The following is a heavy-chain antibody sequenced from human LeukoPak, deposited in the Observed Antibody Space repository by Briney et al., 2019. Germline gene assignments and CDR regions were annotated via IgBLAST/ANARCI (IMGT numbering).Heavy chain of an antibody. CDR3: ARDQEAYYYDSSGYSPFGY. CDR2: ISAYNGNT. J-gene: IGHJ4*02. CDR1: GYTFTSYG. V-gene: IGHV1-18*01. D-gene: IGHD3-22*01. Sequence: ASVKVSCKASGYTFTSYGISWVQQAPGQGLEWMGWISAYNGNTNYAQKLQGRVTMTTDTSTSTAYMELRSLRSDDTAVYYCARDQEAYYYDSSGYSPFGYWGQGTLVTASS.